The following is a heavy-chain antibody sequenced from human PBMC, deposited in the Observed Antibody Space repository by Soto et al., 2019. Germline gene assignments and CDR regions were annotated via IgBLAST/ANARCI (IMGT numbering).Heavy chain of an antibody. J-gene: IGHJ4*02. CDR1: GGTFSSYA. D-gene: IGHD6-6*01. CDR2: TIPIFGTA. CDR3: ARAGLELVRVYYFDY. V-gene: IGHV1-69*01. Sequence: QVQLVQSGAEVKKPGSSVKVSCKASGGTFSSYAISWVRQAPGQGLEWMGGTIPIFGTANYAQKFQGRVTITADESTSTAYMELSSLRSEDTAVYYCARAGLELVRVYYFDYWGQGTLVTVSS.